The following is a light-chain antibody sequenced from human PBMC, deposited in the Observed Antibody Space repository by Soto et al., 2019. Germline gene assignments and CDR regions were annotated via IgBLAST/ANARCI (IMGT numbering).Light chain of an antibody. CDR3: QQYGTSPFP. V-gene: IGKV3-20*01. Sequence: EIVLTQSPGTLSLFPGERATLSCRASQSVSSSYLAWYQQKPGQAPRLLIYGASSRATGIPDRFSDGGSGTDFTLTISRLEPEDFAVYYCQQYGTSPFPFGPGTKVDI. CDR2: GAS. CDR1: QSVSSSY. J-gene: IGKJ3*01.